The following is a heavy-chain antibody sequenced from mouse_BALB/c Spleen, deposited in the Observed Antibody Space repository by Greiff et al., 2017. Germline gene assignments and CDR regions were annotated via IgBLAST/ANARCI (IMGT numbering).Heavy chain of an antibody. CDR1: GFTFSSYT. CDR2: ISSGGSYT. Sequence: EVKLVESGGGLVKPGGSLKLSCAASGFTFSSYTMSWVRQTPEKRLEWVATISSGGSYTYYPDSVKGRFTISRDNAKNTLYLQMSSLKSEDTAMYYCTRARGVYYFDYWGQGTTLTVSS. J-gene: IGHJ2*01. V-gene: IGHV5-6-4*01. CDR3: TRARGVYYFDY.